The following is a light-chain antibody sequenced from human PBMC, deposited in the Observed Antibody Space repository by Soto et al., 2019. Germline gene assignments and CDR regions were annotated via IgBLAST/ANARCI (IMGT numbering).Light chain of an antibody. Sequence: EIVLTQSPGTLSLSPGETATLSCRASQSVRRYYLAWFQQKPGQAPRLLIYGASSRATGIPDRFSGSGSGTDFTLTISRLEPEDFAVYYCQQYGSSPRAFGGGTKVDIK. CDR1: QSVRRYY. J-gene: IGKJ4*01. CDR2: GAS. CDR3: QQYGSSPRA. V-gene: IGKV3-20*01.